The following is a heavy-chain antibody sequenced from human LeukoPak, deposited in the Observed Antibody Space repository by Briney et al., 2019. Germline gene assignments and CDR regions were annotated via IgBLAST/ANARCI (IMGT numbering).Heavy chain of an antibody. D-gene: IGHD3-22*01. Sequence: VASVKVSCKASGGTFSSYAISWVRQAPGQGLEWMGGIIPIFGTANYAQKFQGRVTITADESTSTAYMELSSLRSEDTAVYYCARDQGVITRDSSGYYYFDYWGQGTLVTVSS. V-gene: IGHV1-69*01. CDR1: GGTFSSYA. CDR3: ARDQGVITRDSSGYYYFDY. CDR2: IIPIFGTA. J-gene: IGHJ4*02.